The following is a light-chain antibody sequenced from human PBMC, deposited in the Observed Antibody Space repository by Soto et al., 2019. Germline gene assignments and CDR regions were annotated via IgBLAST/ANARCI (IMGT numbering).Light chain of an antibody. J-gene: IGKJ1*01. CDR2: GSF. CDR3: QQSYNTPRT. CDR1: QSISRY. Sequence: IQVTQSPSSLSASVGDRVTITCRTSQSISRYLNWYQHKLGTAPKLLIHGSFKLQSGVPSRFSGSGSGTDFTLTISSLHPEDFATYYCQQSYNTPRTFGLGTKVDIK. V-gene: IGKV1-39*01.